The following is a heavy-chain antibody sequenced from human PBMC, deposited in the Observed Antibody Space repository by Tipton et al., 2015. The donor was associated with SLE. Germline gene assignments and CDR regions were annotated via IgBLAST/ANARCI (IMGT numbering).Heavy chain of an antibody. V-gene: IGHV1-69*06. J-gene: IGHJ6*03. CDR3: ATFIVGVPTAEGYYVDV. D-gene: IGHD2-2*01. CDR2: IIPIFGTA. Sequence: QLVQSGAEVKKPGSSVKVSSKASGGTFSSYAISWVRQAPGQGLEWMGGIIPIFGTANYAQKFQGRVTITADKSTSTAYMELSSLRSEDTAVYYCATFIVGVPTAEGYYVDVWGKGTTVTVSS. CDR1: GGTFSSYA.